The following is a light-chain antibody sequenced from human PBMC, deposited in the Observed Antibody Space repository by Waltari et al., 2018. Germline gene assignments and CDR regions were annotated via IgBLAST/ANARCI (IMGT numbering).Light chain of an antibody. Sequence: QSALTQPASVSGSPGQSITISCTGTSSDVGSYNLVSWYQQHPGKAPKLMIYEGSKRPPGVSYRFSCSKSGNAASLTIAGLQAEDEADYYCCSYAGSSTYVFGTGTKVTVL. J-gene: IGLJ1*01. V-gene: IGLV2-23*01. CDR3: CSYAGSSTYV. CDR1: SSDVGSYNL. CDR2: EGS.